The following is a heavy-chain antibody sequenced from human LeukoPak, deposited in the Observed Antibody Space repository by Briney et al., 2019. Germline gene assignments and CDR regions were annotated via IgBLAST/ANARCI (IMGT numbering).Heavy chain of an antibody. CDR3: ARDRGVLYYFDN. CDR1: GFSFSNYA. V-gene: IGHV3-30*04. D-gene: IGHD3-10*01. Sequence: GGSLTLSCAASGFSFSNYAMHWVRQAPGKGLEWVAVVAHDGSNKYFADFVRGRFTISRDNSKNTLYLQMNSLTSEDTGFYYCARDRGVLYYFDNWGQGTLVTVPS. CDR2: VAHDGSNK. J-gene: IGHJ4*02.